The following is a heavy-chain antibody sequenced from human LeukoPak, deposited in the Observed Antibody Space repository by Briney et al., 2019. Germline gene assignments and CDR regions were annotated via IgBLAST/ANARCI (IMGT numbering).Heavy chain of an antibody. V-gene: IGHV3-30*18. CDR3: AKDYYDSSGHLGFVDY. CDR2: ISYDGSNK. D-gene: IGHD3-22*01. J-gene: IGHJ4*02. Sequence: KPGGSLRLSCAASGFTFSSYGMHWVRQAPGKGLEWVAVISYDGSNKYYADSVKGRFTISRDNSKNTLYLQMNSLRAEDTAVYYCAKDYYDSSGHLGFVDYWGQGTLVTVSS. CDR1: GFTFSSYG.